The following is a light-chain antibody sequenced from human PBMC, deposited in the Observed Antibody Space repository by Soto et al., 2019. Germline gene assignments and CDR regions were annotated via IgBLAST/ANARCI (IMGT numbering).Light chain of an antibody. CDR1: QSVDTF. Sequence: EIVFTQSPDTLSLSPGEGASLSCRASQSVDTFLAWYQQKPGQAPRLIIYGASTRANGVPARFSGSGSGTDFTLTLSSLEPEDFAFYYYHQRSNWPPDTFGQGTRLEIK. CDR2: GAS. CDR3: HQRSNWPPDT. V-gene: IGKV3-11*01. J-gene: IGKJ5*01.